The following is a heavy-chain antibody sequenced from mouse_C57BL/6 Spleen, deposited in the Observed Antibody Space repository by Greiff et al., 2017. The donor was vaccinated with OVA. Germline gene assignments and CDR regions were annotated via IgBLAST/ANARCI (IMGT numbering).Heavy chain of an antibody. V-gene: IGHV5-17*01. CDR3: AICAWFAY. Sequence: EVKLMESGGGLVKPGGSLKLSCAASGFTFSDYGMHWVRQAPEKGLEWVAYISSGSSTIYYADTVKGRFTISRDNAKNTLFLHTNSLRSEDTAMYYCAICAWFAYWGQGTLVTVSA. CDR2: ISSGSSTI. J-gene: IGHJ3*01. D-gene: IGHD6-1*01. CDR1: GFTFSDYG.